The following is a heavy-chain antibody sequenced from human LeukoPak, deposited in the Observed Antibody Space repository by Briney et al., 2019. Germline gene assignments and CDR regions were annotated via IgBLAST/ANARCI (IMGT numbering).Heavy chain of an antibody. Sequence: GASVKVSCKASGGTFSSYAISWVRQAPGQGLEWMGGIIPIFGTANYAQKFQGRVTITTDESTSTAYMELSSLRSEDTAVYYCARGGEYGSGSYYNHWGQGTLVTVSS. J-gene: IGHJ5*02. CDR2: IIPIFGTA. V-gene: IGHV1-69*05. CDR3: ARGGEYGSGSYYNH. CDR1: GGTFSSYA. D-gene: IGHD3-10*01.